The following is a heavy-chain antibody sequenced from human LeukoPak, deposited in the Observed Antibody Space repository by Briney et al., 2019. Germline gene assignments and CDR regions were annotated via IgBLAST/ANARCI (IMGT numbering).Heavy chain of an antibody. J-gene: IGHJ4*02. CDR1: GFTFSSIA. D-gene: IGHD5-18*01. CDR2: ISGSGGST. V-gene: IGHV3-23*01. CDR3: AKAGRGYSFGYYFDS. Sequence: GGSLRVSCAASGFTFSSIAMSCVRQSPGEGLEWVSGISGSGGSTYYADSMKGRFTISRDNSKNTLYLQMHSLRAEDTAVYYCAKAGRGYSFGYYFDSWGQGTLVTVAS.